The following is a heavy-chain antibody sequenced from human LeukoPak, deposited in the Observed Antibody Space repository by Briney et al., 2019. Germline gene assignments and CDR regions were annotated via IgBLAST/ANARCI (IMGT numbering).Heavy chain of an antibody. Sequence: GGSLRLSCASSGFTFSNYDMHWVRHAAGQGLEGVSGIASVGNTYYSGSVKGRFTISRENAKDSLYLQMNNLRAGDTAVYYCVLRNSYGFDLWGQGTLVTVSS. D-gene: IGHD6-6*01. CDR2: IASVGNT. CDR1: GFTFSNYD. J-gene: IGHJ5*02. V-gene: IGHV3-13*01. CDR3: VLRNSYGFDL.